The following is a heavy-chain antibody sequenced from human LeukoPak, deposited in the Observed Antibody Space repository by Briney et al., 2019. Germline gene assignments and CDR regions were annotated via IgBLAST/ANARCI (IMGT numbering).Heavy chain of an antibody. J-gene: IGHJ4*02. CDR1: GGSISSYY. D-gene: IGHD6-13*01. CDR2: IYYSGST. Sequence: SETLALTCTVSGGSISSYYWSWIRQPPGKGLEWIGYIYYSGSTNYNPSLNSRVTISVDTSKNQFSLKLSSVTAADTAVFYCAIPRGQQLVPFDYWGQGTLVTVSS. CDR3: AIPRGQQLVPFDY. V-gene: IGHV4-59*08.